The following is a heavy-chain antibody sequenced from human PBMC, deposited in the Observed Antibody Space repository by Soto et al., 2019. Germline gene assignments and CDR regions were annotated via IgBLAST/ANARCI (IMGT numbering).Heavy chain of an antibody. J-gene: IGHJ4*02. V-gene: IGHV1-18*01. CDR2: ISAYNGNT. CDR3: ALVRTPRTIFGVVIDFPHL. Sequence: QVQLVQSGAEVKKPGASVKVSCKASGYTFTSYGISWVRQAPGQGLEWMGWISAYNGNTNYAQKLQGRVTMTTDTATSTAYMELRSLRSDDTAVYYCALVRTPRTIFGVVIDFPHLWGQGTLVTVSS. CDR1: GYTFTSYG. D-gene: IGHD3-3*01.